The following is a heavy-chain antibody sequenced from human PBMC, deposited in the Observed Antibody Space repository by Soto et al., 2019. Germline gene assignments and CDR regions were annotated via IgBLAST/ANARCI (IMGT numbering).Heavy chain of an antibody. J-gene: IGHJ4*02. CDR3: ARATTATMWFNY. CDR2: IYSAGMT. V-gene: IGHV3-53*02. Sequence: QLAETGGGLLQPGGSLRLSCAASGVTIRSNYMSWVRQAPGRGLEWVSVIYSAGMTYYTDSVKGRFIISMDSSQKTVYLQMNSLRVEDTGVYYCARATTATMWFNYWGQGTLVTVSS. D-gene: IGHD4-17*01. CDR1: GVTIRSNY.